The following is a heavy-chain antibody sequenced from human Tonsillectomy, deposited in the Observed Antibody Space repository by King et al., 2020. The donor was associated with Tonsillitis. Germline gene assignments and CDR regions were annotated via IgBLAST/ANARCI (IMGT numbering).Heavy chain of an antibody. CDR1: GDSVSSKFAA. CDR3: ARDDESSGSDILFDY. V-gene: IGHV6-1*01. Sequence: VQLQESGPRLVKPSQTLSVTCDISGDSVSSKFAAWNWIRQSPSRGLEWLGRTFYRTKWNYDYAISVKGRINIIVDTSRNQVSLQLNSVTPEDTAVYCCARDDESSGSDILFDYWGQGTLVTVSS. J-gene: IGHJ4*02. CDR2: TFYRTKWNY. D-gene: IGHD6-19*01.